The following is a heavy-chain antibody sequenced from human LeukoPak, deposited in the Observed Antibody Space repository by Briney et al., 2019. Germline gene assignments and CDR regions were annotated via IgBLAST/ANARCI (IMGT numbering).Heavy chain of an antibody. D-gene: IGHD3-10*01. V-gene: IGHV4-30-2*01. J-gene: IGHJ5*02. CDR2: IYHSGST. CDR3: ARDRGYYGSGSYYYWFDP. CDR1: GGSISSGGYS. Sequence: SETLSLTCAVSGGSISSGGYSWSWIRQPPGKGLEWIGYIYHSGSTYYNPSLKSRVTISVDRPKNQFSLKLSSVTAADTAVYYCARDRGYYGSGSYYYWFDPWGQGTLVTVSS.